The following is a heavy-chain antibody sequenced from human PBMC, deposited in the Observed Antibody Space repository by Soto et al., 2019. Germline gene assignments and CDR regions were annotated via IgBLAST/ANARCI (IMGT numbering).Heavy chain of an antibody. Sequence: GGSLRLSCAASGFTFSSYGMHWVRQAPGKGLEWVAVISYDGSNKYYADSVKGRFTISRDNSKNTLYLQMNSLRAEDTAVYYCAKDLRYYDSSGSLGYFDLWGRGTLVTVSS. CDR1: GFTFSSYG. CDR3: AKDLRYYDSSGSLGYFDL. J-gene: IGHJ2*01. V-gene: IGHV3-30*18. D-gene: IGHD3-22*01. CDR2: ISYDGSNK.